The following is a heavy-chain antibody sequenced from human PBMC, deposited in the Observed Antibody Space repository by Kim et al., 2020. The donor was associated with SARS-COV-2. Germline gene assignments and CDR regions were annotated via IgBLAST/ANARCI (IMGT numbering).Heavy chain of an antibody. J-gene: IGHJ6*02. D-gene: IGHD3-3*01. V-gene: IGHV4-59*13. Sequence: SETLSLTCTVSGGSISSYYWSWIRQPPGKGLEWIGYIYYSGSTNYNPSLKSRVTISVDTSKNQFSLKLSSVTAADTAVYYCARGSRYDFWSGYSDYYYYGMDVWGQGTTVTVSS. CDR1: GGSISSYY. CDR2: IYYSGST. CDR3: ARGSRYDFWSGYSDYYYYGMDV.